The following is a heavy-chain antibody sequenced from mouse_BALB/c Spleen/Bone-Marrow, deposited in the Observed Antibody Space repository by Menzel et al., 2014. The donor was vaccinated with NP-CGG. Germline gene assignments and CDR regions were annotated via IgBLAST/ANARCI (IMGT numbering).Heavy chain of an antibody. Sequence: VQLQQSGAELVKPGASVKLSCKASGYTFSSYYMYWVKQRPGQGLEWIGEINPSNGGTKFNEKFKSKATLTVDKSSSTACMQLSSLTSEDSAVYYCTRSNYGYWYFDVWGAGTTVTVSS. CDR3: TRSNYGYWYFDV. J-gene: IGHJ1*01. D-gene: IGHD1-1*01. CDR1: GYTFSSYY. V-gene: IGHV1S81*02. CDR2: INPSNGGT.